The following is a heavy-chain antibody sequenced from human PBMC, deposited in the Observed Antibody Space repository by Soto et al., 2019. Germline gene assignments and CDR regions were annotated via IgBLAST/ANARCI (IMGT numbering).Heavy chain of an antibody. CDR1: GDTFSGYP. Sequence: QVQLVQSGAELKKPGSSVKVSCKASGDTFSGYPINWVRQAPGEGLEWMGRIIPVFGTTNDAQRFEGRVTFTADESTNTAYMGLRGLLSEDTAVYYCARDGGFGELKYWGPGTLVTGSS. J-gene: IGHJ4*02. CDR3: ARDGGFGELKY. CDR2: IIPVFGTT. V-gene: IGHV1-69*18. D-gene: IGHD3-10*01.